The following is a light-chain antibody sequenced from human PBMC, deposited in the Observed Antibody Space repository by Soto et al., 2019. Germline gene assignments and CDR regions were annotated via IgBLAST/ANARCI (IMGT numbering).Light chain of an antibody. CDR2: GAS. CDR3: QQYGSSPRVT. Sequence: EIVLTQSPGTLSLSPGERGTLSCRASQSVSSSYLAWYQQKPGQAPRLLIYGASSRATGIPDRFSGSGSGTDFTLTISRLEPEDFAAYYCQQYGSSPRVTFGGGTKVEIK. CDR1: QSVSSSY. V-gene: IGKV3-20*01. J-gene: IGKJ4*01.